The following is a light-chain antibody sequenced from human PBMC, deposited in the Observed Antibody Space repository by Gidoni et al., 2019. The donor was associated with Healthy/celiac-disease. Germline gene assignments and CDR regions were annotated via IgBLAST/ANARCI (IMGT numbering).Light chain of an antibody. CDR3: QRYNSYWT. Sequence: DIQMTQSPSTLSASVGDRVTITCRASQSISSWFAWYQQKPGKATKLLIYKASSLESGVPSRFRGSGSGTEFTLTISSLQPVDFATYYCQRYNSYWTFGQGTKVEIK. J-gene: IGKJ1*01. CDR1: QSISSW. V-gene: IGKV1-5*03. CDR2: KAS.